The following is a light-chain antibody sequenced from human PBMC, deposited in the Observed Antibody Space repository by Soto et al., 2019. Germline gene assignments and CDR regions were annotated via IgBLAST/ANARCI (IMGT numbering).Light chain of an antibody. Sequence: EIVLTQSPTTLSLSPGERATLSCRASQSVSSFLAWYQQKPGQAPRLLISGASTRATGVPARFSGSGSETEFALTISSLQSEDFTVYFCQQYNTRPQTFGQGTKVEIK. CDR2: GAS. CDR3: QQYNTRPQT. CDR1: QSVSSF. J-gene: IGKJ1*01. V-gene: IGKV3-15*01.